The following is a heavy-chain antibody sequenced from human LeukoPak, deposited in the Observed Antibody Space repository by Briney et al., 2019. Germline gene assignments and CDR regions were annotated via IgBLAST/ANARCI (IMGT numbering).Heavy chain of an antibody. D-gene: IGHD2-2*01. Sequence: GGSLRLSCAASGFTFSSYSMNWVRQAPGKGLEWVSSISSSSSYIYYADSAKGRFTISRDNAKNSLYLQMNSLRAEDTAVYYCARYPPIFFDYWGQGTLVTVSS. CDR2: ISSSSSYI. CDR1: GFTFSSYS. J-gene: IGHJ4*02. CDR3: ARYPPIFFDY. V-gene: IGHV3-21*01.